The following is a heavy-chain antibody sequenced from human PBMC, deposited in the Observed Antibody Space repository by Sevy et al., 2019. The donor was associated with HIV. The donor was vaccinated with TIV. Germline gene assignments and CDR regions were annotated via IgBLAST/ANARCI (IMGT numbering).Heavy chain of an antibody. J-gene: IGHJ6*02. Sequence: GGSLRLSCAVSGFTLTNEFFSWVRQAPGKGLEWVAVVYSGGATYYADSVKGRFTISRDKSKSTLYLQMKRLRAEDTAVYYCARVGYCRGGTCFSGFYYAMDVWGQGNTVTVSS. V-gene: IGHV3-53*01. CDR3: ARVGYCRGGTCFSGFYYAMDV. CDR1: GFTLTNEF. CDR2: VYSGGAT. D-gene: IGHD2-15*01.